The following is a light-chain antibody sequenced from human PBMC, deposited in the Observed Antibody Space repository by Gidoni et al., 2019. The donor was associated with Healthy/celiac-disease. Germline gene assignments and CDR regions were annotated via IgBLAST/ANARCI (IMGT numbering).Light chain of an antibody. CDR1: QSVSSSY. J-gene: IGKJ1*01. V-gene: IGKV3-20*01. CDR3: QQYGSSPQT. CDR2: GAS. Sequence: EIEMTQSPGTLSLSPGDRATLSCRASQSVSSSYLAWYQQKPGQAPRLLIYGASSRATGIPDRFSGSGSGTDFTLTISRLEPEDFAVYYCQQYGSSPQTFGPGTKVEI.